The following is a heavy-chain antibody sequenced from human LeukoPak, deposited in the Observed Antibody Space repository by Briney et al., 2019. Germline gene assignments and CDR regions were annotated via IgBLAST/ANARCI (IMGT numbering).Heavy chain of an antibody. CDR2: LYYDGRT. Sequence: SETLSLTCTVFGDSVSSSNYYWAWFRQPPGKGLDWIGSLYYDGRTHYSPSLKSRVTISVDTSKNQFSLKLSPVTATDTALYYCARRVYGTSQYYWGQGTLVTVSS. V-gene: IGHV4-39*01. CDR1: GDSVSSSNYY. CDR3: ARRVYGTSQYY. J-gene: IGHJ4*02. D-gene: IGHD5/OR15-5a*01.